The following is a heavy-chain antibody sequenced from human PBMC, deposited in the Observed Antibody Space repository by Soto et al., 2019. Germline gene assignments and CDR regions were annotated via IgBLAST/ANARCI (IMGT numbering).Heavy chain of an antibody. V-gene: IGHV3-30*03. J-gene: IGHJ6*02. D-gene: IGHD3-22*01. CDR2: ISYDGSNK. Sequence: QVQLVESGGGVVQPGRSLRLSCAASGFAFSSYGMHWVRQAPGKGLEWVAVISYDGSNKYYADSVKGRFTISRDNSENTLYLQMNSLRAEDTAVYYCAGDSSGYYLYGMDVWGQGTTVTVSS. CDR3: AGDSSGYYLYGMDV. CDR1: GFAFSSYG.